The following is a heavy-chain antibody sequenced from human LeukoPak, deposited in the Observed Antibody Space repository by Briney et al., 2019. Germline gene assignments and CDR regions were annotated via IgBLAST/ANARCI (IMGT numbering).Heavy chain of an antibody. CDR3: ARDLSGYNPKAFDI. V-gene: IGHV1-69*05. J-gene: IGHJ3*02. CDR2: IIPIFDTA. Sequence: SVKVSCKASGGTFSSYAISWVRQAPGQGLEWMGGIIPIFDTANYAQKFQGRVTITTDESTSTAYMELSSLRSEDTAVYYCARDLSGYNPKAFDIWGQGTMVTVSS. CDR1: GGTFSSYA. D-gene: IGHD5-12*01.